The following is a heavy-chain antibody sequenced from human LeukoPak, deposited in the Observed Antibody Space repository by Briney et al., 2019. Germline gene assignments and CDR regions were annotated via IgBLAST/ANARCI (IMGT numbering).Heavy chain of an antibody. CDR1: GGSISSHY. CDR3: ARDPNYGVGWFDP. J-gene: IGHJ5*02. CDR2: IYYSGST. D-gene: IGHD4-17*01. V-gene: IGHV4-59*11. Sequence: SETLSLTCTVSGGSISSHYWSWIRQPPGEGLEWIGYIYYSGSTNYNPSLKSRVTISVDTSKNQFSLKLSSVTAADTAVYYCARDPNYGVGWFDPWGQGTLVTVSS.